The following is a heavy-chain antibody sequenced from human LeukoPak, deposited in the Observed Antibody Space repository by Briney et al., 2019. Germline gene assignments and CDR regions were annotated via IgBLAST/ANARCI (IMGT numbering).Heavy chain of an antibody. D-gene: IGHD1-14*01. Sequence: SETLSLTCTVSGDSISNGGYYWSWIRLHPGKGLEWVGYIYDSGTTYYSPALQSRVSISVDTSDNKFSLKLKSLTAADAVVYYCARGGDRRGFDYWGQGTLVTVSS. CDR2: IYDSGTT. CDR1: GDSISNGGYY. V-gene: IGHV4-31*03. J-gene: IGHJ4*02. CDR3: ARGGDRRGFDY.